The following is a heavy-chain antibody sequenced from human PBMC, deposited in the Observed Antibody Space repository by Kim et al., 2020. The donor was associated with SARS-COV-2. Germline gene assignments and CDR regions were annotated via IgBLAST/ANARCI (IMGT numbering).Heavy chain of an antibody. Sequence: GGSLRLSCAASGFTFDDYAMHWVRQAPGKGLEWVSGISWNSGIIDYAGSVKGRFTISRDNAKNSLYLQMNSLRVEDTALYYCVKDGSSWLHTPLDYWGQGSLVTVSS. CDR1: GFTFDDYA. CDR3: VKDGSSWLHTPLDY. D-gene: IGHD6-13*01. CDR2: ISWNSGII. J-gene: IGHJ4*02. V-gene: IGHV3-9*01.